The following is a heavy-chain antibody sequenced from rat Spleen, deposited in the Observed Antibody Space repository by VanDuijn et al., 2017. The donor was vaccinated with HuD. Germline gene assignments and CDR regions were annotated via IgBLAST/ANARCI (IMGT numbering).Heavy chain of an antibody. CDR3: ARSFSYVMDA. Sequence: EVQLQESGPGLVKPSQSLSLTCSVTGYSITSSYRWNWIRRFPGNKMEWIGHISYSGSTNYNPSLKSRISITRDTSKNQFFLQLTSVTTEDTATYYCARSFSYVMDAWGQGASVTVSS. CDR1: GYSITSSY. J-gene: IGHJ4*01. CDR2: ISYSGST. V-gene: IGHV3-1*01.